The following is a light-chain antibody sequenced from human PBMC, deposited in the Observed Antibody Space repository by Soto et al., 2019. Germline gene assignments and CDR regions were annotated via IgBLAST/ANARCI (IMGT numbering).Light chain of an antibody. CDR3: QLYYSTET. V-gene: IGKV1-39*01. CDR1: QNIKRY. J-gene: IGKJ1*01. CDR2: DSS. Sequence: DIQMTQSPSTLSASVGDRVTITCRASQNIKRYMNWYHQKPGRAPNLINDDSSSLERGVPSRFSGSGSGTDFTIIINRLPPEDFANYYCQLYYSTETFGQGTKVDIK.